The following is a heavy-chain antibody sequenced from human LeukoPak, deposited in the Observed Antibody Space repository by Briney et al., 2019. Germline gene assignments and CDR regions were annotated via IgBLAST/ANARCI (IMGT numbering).Heavy chain of an antibody. CDR1: GFSFSSHA. Sequence: GGSLRLSCGASGFSFSSHAMNWVRQAPGKGLEWVSLISGSGDSTNYADSVKGRFTISRDNAKNSLYLQMNSLRAEDTAVYYCARDYLREQQLVLFYYYYGMDVWGQGTTVTVSS. J-gene: IGHJ6*02. CDR3: ARDYLREQQLVLFYYYYGMDV. V-gene: IGHV3-23*01. D-gene: IGHD6-13*01. CDR2: ISGSGDST.